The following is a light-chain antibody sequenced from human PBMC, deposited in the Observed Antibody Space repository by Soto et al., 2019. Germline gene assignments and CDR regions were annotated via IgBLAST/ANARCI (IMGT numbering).Light chain of an antibody. J-gene: IGKJ4*01. V-gene: IGKV3-20*01. CDR3: QQYGTSPLT. CDR1: QSVAINY. CDR2: GAS. Sequence: VLTQSPGTLSLSPGERATLSCRASQSVAINYLAWYQQKPGQAPRLLIYGASSRATGIPDRFSGSGSGTDFTLTISRLEPEDFAVYYCQQYGTSPLTFGGGTKVDIK.